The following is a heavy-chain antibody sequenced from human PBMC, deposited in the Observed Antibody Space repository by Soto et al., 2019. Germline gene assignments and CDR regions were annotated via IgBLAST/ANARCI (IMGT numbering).Heavy chain of an antibody. D-gene: IGHD1-1*01. J-gene: IGHJ4*02. CDR1: GFTFSNYD. CDR2: IGTLGDT. Sequence: EVQLVESGGGLVQPGGSLRLSCEASGFTFSNYDIHWVRQATGKGLEWVSAIGTLGDTFYGGSVKGRFSISRENGKNSVYLQMNSLRAEDTAVYYCARGRLYNFDFAEKNLDSWGQGTLVTVSS. CDR3: ARGRLYNFDFAEKNLDS. V-gene: IGHV3-13*01.